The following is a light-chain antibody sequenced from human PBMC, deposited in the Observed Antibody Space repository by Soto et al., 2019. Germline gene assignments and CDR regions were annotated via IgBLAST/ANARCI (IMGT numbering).Light chain of an antibody. J-gene: IGKJ1*01. CDR3: QQDGNSPQT. V-gene: IGKV3-20*01. CDR1: QSVNSDY. Sequence: EIVLTQSPDTLSLSPGERATLSCRASQSVNSDYVAWYRQKPGQAPSLLMYAKSTRATGIPDRFYGSGSGTDFTLTIYRLEPEDFAVYYCQQDGNSPQTFGQGTKVDIK. CDR2: AKS.